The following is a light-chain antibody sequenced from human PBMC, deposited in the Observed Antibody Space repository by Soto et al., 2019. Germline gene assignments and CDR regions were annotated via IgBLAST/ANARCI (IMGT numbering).Light chain of an antibody. CDR3: QQSYSTPPYT. Sequence: DIQMTQSPSSLSASVGDRVTITCRASQSISSYLNWYQQKPGKAPKLLIYAASSLQSGVPSRFSGSGSGTDFTLTIRSLQPEEFATYYCQQSYSTPPYTFGQGTKLEIK. V-gene: IGKV1-39*01. J-gene: IGKJ2*01. CDR1: QSISSY. CDR2: AAS.